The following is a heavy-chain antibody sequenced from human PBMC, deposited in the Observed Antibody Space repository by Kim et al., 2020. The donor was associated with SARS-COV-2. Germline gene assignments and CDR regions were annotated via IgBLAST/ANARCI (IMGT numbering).Heavy chain of an antibody. CDR2: INHSGST. D-gene: IGHD3-10*01. J-gene: IGHJ3*02. V-gene: IGHV4-34*01. CDR3: ARVLLWFGELAFDI. Sequence: SETLSLTCAVYGGSFSGYYWSWIRQPPGKGLEWIGEINHSGSTNYNPSLKSRVTISVDTSKNQFSLKLSSVTAADTAVYYCARVLLWFGELAFDIWGQGTMVTVSS. CDR1: GGSFSGYY.